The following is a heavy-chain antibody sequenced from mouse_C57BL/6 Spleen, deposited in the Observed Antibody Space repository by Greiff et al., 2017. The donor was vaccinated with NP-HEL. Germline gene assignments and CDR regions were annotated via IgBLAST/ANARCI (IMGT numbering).Heavy chain of an antibody. Sequence: VKLVESGPGLGGKEQWRGSTGTGAGVSLTSYGVDWVRQPPGKGLEWLGVIWGGGSTNHNSALMSRLSISKDNSKSQVFLKMNSLQTDDTAMYYCAKGDYGGRFAYWGQGTLVTVSA. CDR3: AKGDYGGRFAY. CDR2: IWGGGST. V-gene: IGHV2-9*01. CDR1: GVSLTSYG. J-gene: IGHJ3*01. D-gene: IGHD1-1*02.